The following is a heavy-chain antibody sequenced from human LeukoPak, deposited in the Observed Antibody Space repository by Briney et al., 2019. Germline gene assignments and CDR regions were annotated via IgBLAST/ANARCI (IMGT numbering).Heavy chain of an antibody. CDR3: ATTGYSSAWYLG. CDR2: FDPEDGET. D-gene: IGHD6-19*01. V-gene: IGHV1-24*01. Sequence: GASVRVSCKVSGYTLTELSMHWVRQAPGKGLEWMGGFDPEDGETIYAQKFQGRVTMTEDTSTDTAYMELSSLRSEDTAVYYCATTGYSSAWYLGWGQRTLVTVSS. J-gene: IGHJ4*02. CDR1: GYTLTELS.